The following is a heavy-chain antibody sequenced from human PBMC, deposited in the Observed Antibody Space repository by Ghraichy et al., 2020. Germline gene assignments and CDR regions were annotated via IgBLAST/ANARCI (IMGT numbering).Heavy chain of an antibody. CDR2: INGDGSST. D-gene: IGHD3-3*01. Sequence: GGSLRLSCAASEFTFSNVWMHWVRQAPGKGLVWVSRINGDGSSTRYADSVKGRFSISRDNAKNTLYLQMNSLTVEDTAVYYCASATRYDYWSGDYEGFDYWGQGALVTVSS. CDR1: EFTFSNVW. CDR3: ASATRYDYWSGDYEGFDY. J-gene: IGHJ4*02. V-gene: IGHV3-74*01.